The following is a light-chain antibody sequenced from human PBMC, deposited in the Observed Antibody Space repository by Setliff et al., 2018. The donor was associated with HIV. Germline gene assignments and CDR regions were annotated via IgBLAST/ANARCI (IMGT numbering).Light chain of an antibody. CDR2: EVT. V-gene: IGLV2-14*01. CDR3: SSYTSSSTHYV. CDR1: SSDVGGYNY. Sequence: QSVLTQPASVSGSPGQSITISCTGTSSDVGGYNYVSWFQHHPGKAPKLIIYEVTNRPSGISNRFSGSKSGNTASLTISGLQAEDEADYYCSSYTSSSTHYVFGTGTKVTVL. J-gene: IGLJ1*01.